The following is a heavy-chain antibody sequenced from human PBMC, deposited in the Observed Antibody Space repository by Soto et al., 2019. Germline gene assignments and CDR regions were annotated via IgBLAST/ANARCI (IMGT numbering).Heavy chain of an antibody. CDR3: ARHDILDGSWYLILNCFDP. D-gene: IGHD6-13*01. CDR1: GVSISSSTYC. CDR2: ISYSGST. J-gene: IGHJ5*02. V-gene: IGHV4-39*01. Sequence: PSETLSLTCTVSGVSISSSTYCWGWIRQPPGKGLEWIGSISYSGSTYYNPSLKSRVTISVDTSKNQFSLKLSSVTAADTAVYYCARHDILDGSWYLILNCFDPWGQGTLVTVSS.